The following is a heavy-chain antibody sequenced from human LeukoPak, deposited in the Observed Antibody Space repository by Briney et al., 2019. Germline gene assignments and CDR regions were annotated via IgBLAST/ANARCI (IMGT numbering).Heavy chain of an antibody. V-gene: IGHV4-59*12. D-gene: IGHD6-6*01. CDR1: GGSISSYY. CDR2: IYYSGST. CDR3: ARGAAARRQDFDY. Sequence: SETLSLTCTVSGGSISSYYWSWIRQPPGKGLEWIGYIYYSGSTNYNPSLKSRVTISVDTSKNQFSLKLSSVTAADTAVYYCARGAAARRQDFDYWGQGTLVTVSS. J-gene: IGHJ4*02.